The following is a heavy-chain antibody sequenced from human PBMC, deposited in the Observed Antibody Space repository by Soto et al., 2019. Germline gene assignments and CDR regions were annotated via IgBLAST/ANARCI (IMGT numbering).Heavy chain of an antibody. J-gene: IGHJ4*02. CDR2: MNPNSGNT. CDR1: GYTFTSYD. V-gene: IGHV1-8*01. D-gene: IGHD4-17*01. CDR3: ARSTNDYGDRH. Sequence: QVQLVQSGAEVKKPGASVKVSCKASGYTFTSYDINWVRQATGQGLEWMGGMNPNSGNTGSAQKFQGRVTMTRNTSKSTAYMALSSLRSEDTAVYYCARSTNDYGDRHWGQGTLVTVSS.